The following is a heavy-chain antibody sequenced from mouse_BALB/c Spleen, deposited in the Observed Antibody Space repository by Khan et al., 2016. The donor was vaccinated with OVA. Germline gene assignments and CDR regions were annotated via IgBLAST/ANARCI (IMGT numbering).Heavy chain of an antibody. D-gene: IGHD1-1*01. CDR3: ARGGFTTGYFDY. CDR2: IYPGDGNT. CDR1: GYTFTSYW. V-gene: IGHV1-87*01. J-gene: IGHJ2*01. Sequence: QVQLQQSGTELARPGASVKLSCKASGYTFTSYWMQWVKQRPGQGLEWIGAIYPGDGNTRYTQKFKGKATLTADKSSRTVYMQLSSLASEDSAVYYCARGGFTTGYFDYCGQGTTLTVSS.